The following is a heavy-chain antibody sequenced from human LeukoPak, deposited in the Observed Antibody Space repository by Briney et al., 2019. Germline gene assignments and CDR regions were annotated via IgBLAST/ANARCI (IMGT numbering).Heavy chain of an antibody. Sequence: ASVKVSCKASGGTFSSYAISWVRQAPGQGLEWMGWINPNSGGTNYAQKFQGRVTMTRDTSISTAYMELSRLRSDNTAVYYCASFAAAAGYGGYFQHWGQGTLVTVSS. V-gene: IGHV1-2*02. J-gene: IGHJ1*01. CDR3: ASFAAAAGYGGYFQH. D-gene: IGHD6-13*01. CDR1: GGTFSSYA. CDR2: INPNSGGT.